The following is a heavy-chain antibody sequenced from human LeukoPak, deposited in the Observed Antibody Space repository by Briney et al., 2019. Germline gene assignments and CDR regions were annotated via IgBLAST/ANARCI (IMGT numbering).Heavy chain of an antibody. J-gene: IGHJ4*02. CDR3: AKLIDSYYGSGKAFSFDY. Sequence: ASVKVSCKASGYTFTSYDINWVRQATGQGLEWMGWMNPNSDNTGYAQKFQGRVTMTRNTSISTAYMELSSLRSEDTAVYYCAKLIDSYYGSGKAFSFDYWGQGTLVTVSS. CDR1: GYTFTSYD. V-gene: IGHV1-8*01. D-gene: IGHD3-10*01. CDR2: MNPNSDNT.